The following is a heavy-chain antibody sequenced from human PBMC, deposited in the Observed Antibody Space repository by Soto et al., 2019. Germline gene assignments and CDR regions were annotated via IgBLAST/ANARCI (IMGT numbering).Heavy chain of an antibody. CDR2: ISGNGLYK. D-gene: IGHD6-25*01. V-gene: IGHV3-11*05. CDR1: GFTFSDYY. Sequence: PGGSLRLSCAGSGFTFSDYYMDWIRHTPGRGLEWLSYISGNGLYKIYADSMEGRFTISRDNAKNSVYLQLTNLGADDTAVYYCAREGSSGLFDFWGQGALVTVSS. J-gene: IGHJ4*02. CDR3: AREGSSGLFDF.